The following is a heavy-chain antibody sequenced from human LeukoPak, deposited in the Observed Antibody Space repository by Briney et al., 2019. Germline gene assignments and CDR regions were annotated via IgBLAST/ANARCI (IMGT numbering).Heavy chain of an antibody. Sequence: GGSLRLSCAASGFSFSTYWMTWVRQAPGKGLEWVTNIKYDGSEKNYVDSVKGRFTISRDNAKNSLYLQMNSLRAEDTAVYYCATVFDFWGQGTLVTVSS. J-gene: IGHJ5*01. V-gene: IGHV3-7*01. CDR1: GFSFSTYW. CDR2: IKYDGSEK. CDR3: ATVFDF.